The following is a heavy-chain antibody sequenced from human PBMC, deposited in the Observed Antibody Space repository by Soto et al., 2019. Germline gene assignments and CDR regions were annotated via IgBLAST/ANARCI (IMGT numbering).Heavy chain of an antibody. V-gene: IGHV1-46*01. CDR3: ATGVIWIGYFTVDS. Sequence: ASVKVSCKASGYTFTTYYMHWVRQAPGQGLEWLGIISPDYRRLNYAQKFQGRVTITADESTGTAYMTLSSLASDDTAVYYCATGVIWIGYFTVDSWGQGTRVTVSS. J-gene: IGHJ4*02. CDR2: ISPDYRRL. CDR1: GYTFTTYY. D-gene: IGHD3-3*01.